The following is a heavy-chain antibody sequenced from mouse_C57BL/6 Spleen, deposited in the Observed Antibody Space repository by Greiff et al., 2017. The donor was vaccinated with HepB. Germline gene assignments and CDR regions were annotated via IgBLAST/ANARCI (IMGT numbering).Heavy chain of an antibody. CDR2: IYPGSGNT. V-gene: IGHV1-66*01. D-gene: IGHD5-1*01. Sequence: QVQLQQSGPELVKPGASVKISCKASGYSFTSYYIHWVKQRPGQGLEWIGWIYPGSGNTKYNEKFKGKATLTADTSSSTAYMQLSSLTSEDSAVYYCARSGLEYPDYWGQGTTLTVSS. J-gene: IGHJ2*01. CDR1: GYSFTSYY. CDR3: ARSGLEYPDY.